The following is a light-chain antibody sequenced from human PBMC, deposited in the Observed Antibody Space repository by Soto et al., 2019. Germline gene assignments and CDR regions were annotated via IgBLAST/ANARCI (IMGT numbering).Light chain of an antibody. V-gene: IGKV3-20*01. Sequence: EIVLTQSPGTLSLSPGERVTLSCRASQSVSGTYLAWYQHKPGQAPRLLISGASSRATGIPERFSGRGSGTDFTLTINRLEPEDFAVYYCQHYDSAQWTFGQGTRVEIK. CDR2: GAS. CDR1: QSVSGTY. J-gene: IGKJ1*01. CDR3: QHYDSAQWT.